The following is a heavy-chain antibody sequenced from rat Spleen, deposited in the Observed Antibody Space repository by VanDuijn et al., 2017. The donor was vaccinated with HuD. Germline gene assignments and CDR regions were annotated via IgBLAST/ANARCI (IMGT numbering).Heavy chain of an antibody. CDR1: GFTFSNYG. V-gene: IGHV5-62*01. Sequence: AVQLVESGGGLVQPGKSLKLSCSASGFTFSNYGMHWIRQPPGKGLDWVAYITGSSGTVYADAVKERFTISRDNAKNTLYLQLNGLKSEDTAIYYCARGNYTSYIYGIMDAWGQGASVTVSS. D-gene: IGHD1-2*01. J-gene: IGHJ4*01. CDR3: ARGNYTSYIYGIMDA. CDR2: ITGSSGT.